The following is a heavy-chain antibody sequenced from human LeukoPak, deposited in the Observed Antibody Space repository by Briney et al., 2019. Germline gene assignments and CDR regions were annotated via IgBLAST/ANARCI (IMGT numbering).Heavy chain of an antibody. J-gene: IGHJ3*02. CDR1: GGSVSSSNYY. Sequence: SETLSLTCTVSGGSVSSSNYYWSWIRQPPGKGLEWVGFFSYNVHSNYNPSLKSRVTISVDTSKNQFSLKLSSVTAADTAVYYCARGRQEYYYDSSGYPYDAFDIWGQGTMVTVSS. D-gene: IGHD3-22*01. V-gene: IGHV4-61*01. CDR2: FSYNVHS. CDR3: ARGRQEYYYDSSGYPYDAFDI.